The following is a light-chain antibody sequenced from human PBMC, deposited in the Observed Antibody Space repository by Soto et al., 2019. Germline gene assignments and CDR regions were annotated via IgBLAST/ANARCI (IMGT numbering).Light chain of an antibody. CDR1: QSVSSSY. CDR2: GAS. CDR3: QQYGSSPWT. J-gene: IGKJ1*01. Sequence: DIVLTQSPGTLSLSPGERATLSCRASQSVSSSYLACYQQKPGQAPRLLIYGASSRATGIPDSFSGSGSGKDFTLTISRLEPEDFAVYYCQQYGSSPWTFGQGTKVE. V-gene: IGKV3-20*01.